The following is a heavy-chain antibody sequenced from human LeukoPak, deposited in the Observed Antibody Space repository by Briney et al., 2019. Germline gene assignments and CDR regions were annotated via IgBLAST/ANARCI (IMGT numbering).Heavy chain of an antibody. V-gene: IGHV3-21*01. CDR2: ISSSSSYI. D-gene: IGHD6-6*01. J-gene: IGHJ3*02. CDR3: ASVPWGSSPSAFDI. Sequence: GGSLRLSCAASGFTFSSYSMNWVRQAPGKGLEWVSSISSSSSYIYYADSVKGRFTISRDNAKNSLYLQMNSLRAEDTAVYYCASVPWGSSPSAFDIWGQGTMVTVSS. CDR1: GFTFSSYS.